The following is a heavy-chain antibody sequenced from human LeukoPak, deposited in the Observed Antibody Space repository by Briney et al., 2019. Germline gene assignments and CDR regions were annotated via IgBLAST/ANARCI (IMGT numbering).Heavy chain of an antibody. V-gene: IGHV3-48*03. Sequence: PGGSLRLSCAASGFTFSSYEMNWVRQAPGKGLEWVSYISSSGSTMYYADSVKGRFTISRDNAKNSLYLQMNSLRAEDTAVYYCARDRTIGELVDYWGQGTLVTVSS. D-gene: IGHD3-10*01. CDR1: GFTFSSYE. J-gene: IGHJ4*02. CDR3: ARDRTIGELVDY. CDR2: ISSSGSTM.